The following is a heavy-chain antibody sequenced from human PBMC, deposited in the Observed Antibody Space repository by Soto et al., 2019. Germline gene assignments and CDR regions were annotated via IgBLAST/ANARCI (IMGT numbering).Heavy chain of an antibody. D-gene: IGHD3-10*01. V-gene: IGHV3-23*01. CDR3: VAQGGVTLGRDWFDP. Sequence: ESLSLTCGVPTLSFGGQAKSWVRQAPGKGLEWVAAISGTGRDPFYSKSAKGRFTISRDNSKNTLFLQMNRLRAEDTAVYYCVAQGGVTLGRDWFDPWGQGTGVTVS. J-gene: IGHJ5*02. CDR2: ISGTGRDP. CDR1: TLSFGGQA.